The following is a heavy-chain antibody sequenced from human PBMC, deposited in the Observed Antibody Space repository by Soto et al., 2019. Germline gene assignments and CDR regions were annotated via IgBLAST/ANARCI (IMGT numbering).Heavy chain of an antibody. CDR3: AKKVNSGPGSQYFDY. D-gene: IGHD3-10*01. Sequence: GGSLRLSCAASGFTFSSYSMSWVRQAPGKGLEWVSGFRTSGDGGTTYYADSVKGRFTISRDNSKNMLFLQMYSLRAEDTAIYYCAKKVNSGPGSQYFDYWGQGTLVTVSS. CDR2: FRTSGDGGTT. V-gene: IGHV3-23*01. J-gene: IGHJ4*02. CDR1: GFTFSSYS.